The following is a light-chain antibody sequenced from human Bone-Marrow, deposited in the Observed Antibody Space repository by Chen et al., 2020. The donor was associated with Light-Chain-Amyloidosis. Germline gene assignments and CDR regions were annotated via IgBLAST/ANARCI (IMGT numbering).Light chain of an antibody. CDR2: DVR. J-gene: IGLJ3*02. CDR1: SSDVGAYNY. V-gene: IGLV2-14*03. Sequence: QSALTQPASVSGYPGQSITISCTGTSSDVGAYNYVSWYQHHPGKAPKLMIFDVRYRPSEVSDRCSGGKSGNTASLTIWALQAEDEADYYCSLYTSTTILFGGGTKLAVL. CDR3: SLYTSTTIL.